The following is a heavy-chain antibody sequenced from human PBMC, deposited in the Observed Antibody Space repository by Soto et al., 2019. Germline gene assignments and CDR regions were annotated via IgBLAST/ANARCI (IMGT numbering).Heavy chain of an antibody. D-gene: IGHD3-3*01. CDR2: ITWNSRVL. J-gene: IGHJ4*02. CDR3: AKGRYDFWSPYYFDS. Sequence: GGSLRLSCVVTWLNFDDFAVHWVRQAPGKGLEWVSGITWNSRVLAYADSVKGRFTISRDNARNSLYLQMDSLRDEDTALYYCAKGRYDFWSPYYFDSWGQGTLVTVSS. CDR1: WLNFDDFA. V-gene: IGHV3-9*01.